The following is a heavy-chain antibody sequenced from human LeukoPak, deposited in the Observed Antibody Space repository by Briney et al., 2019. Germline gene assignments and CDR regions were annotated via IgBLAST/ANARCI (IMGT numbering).Heavy chain of an antibody. J-gene: IGHJ6*03. CDR3: ARASDYVWGSYRYRPYYYYMDV. D-gene: IGHD3-16*02. CDR1: GGTFSSYA. V-gene: IGHV1-69*05. Sequence: SVKVSCKASGGTFSSYAISWVRQAPGQGLEWMGGIIPIFGTANYAQNFQGRVTITTDESTSTAYMELSSLRSEDTAVYYCARASDYVWGSYRYRPYYYYMDVWGKGTTVTVSS. CDR2: IIPIFGTA.